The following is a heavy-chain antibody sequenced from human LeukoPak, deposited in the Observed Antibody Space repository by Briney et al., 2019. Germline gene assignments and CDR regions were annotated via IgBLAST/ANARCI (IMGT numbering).Heavy chain of an antibody. J-gene: IGHJ6*02. Sequence: PGGSLRLSCAASGFTFSSYNMNWVRQAPGKGLEWVSTITSTSTYIAYADSVKGRFTISRDNAGNSLYLQMNSLRDDDTAVYYCAKERPHGMDVWGQGTSVTVSS. CDR1: GFTFSSYN. D-gene: IGHD6-6*01. CDR2: ITSTSTYI. CDR3: AKERPHGMDV. V-gene: IGHV3-21*01.